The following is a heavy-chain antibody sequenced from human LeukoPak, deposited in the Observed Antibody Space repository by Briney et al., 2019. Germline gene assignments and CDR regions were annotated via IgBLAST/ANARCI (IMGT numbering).Heavy chain of an antibody. Sequence: ASVKVSCKASGGTFSSYAISWVRQAPGQGLEWMGGIIPIFGTANYAQKFQGRVTITTDESTSTAYMELSSLRSEDTAVYYCARGDEDYDFWSGYYQFDYWGQGTLVTVSS. CDR2: IIPIFGTA. D-gene: IGHD3-3*01. V-gene: IGHV1-69*05. J-gene: IGHJ4*02. CDR3: ARGDEDYDFWSGYYQFDY. CDR1: GGTFSSYA.